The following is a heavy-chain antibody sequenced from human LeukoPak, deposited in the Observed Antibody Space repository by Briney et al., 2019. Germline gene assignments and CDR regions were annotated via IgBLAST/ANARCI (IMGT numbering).Heavy chain of an antibody. J-gene: IGHJ6*02. CDR1: GFTFSTYG. V-gene: IGHV3-33*01. D-gene: IGHD7-27*01. CDR3: ARGTGYYYYGMDV. CDR2: IWYDGSDK. Sequence: GRSLRLSCAASGFTFSTYGMHWVRQAPGKGLEWVAFIWYDGSDKYYADSVKGRFTISRDNSKNTLYLQMNSLRAEDTAVYYCARGTGYYYYGMDVWGQGTTDTVSS.